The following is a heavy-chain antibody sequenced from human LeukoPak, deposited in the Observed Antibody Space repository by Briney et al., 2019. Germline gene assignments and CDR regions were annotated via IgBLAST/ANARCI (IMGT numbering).Heavy chain of an antibody. Sequence: GGSLRLSCAASGFTFSSYAMSWVRQAPGKGLEWVSAISGSGGSTYYADSVEGRFTISRDNSKNTLYLQMNCLRAEDTAVYYCAKDDSYDSSGYHDPFGDYWGQGTLVTVSS. CDR1: GFTFSSYA. D-gene: IGHD3-22*01. V-gene: IGHV3-23*01. J-gene: IGHJ4*02. CDR2: ISGSGGST. CDR3: AKDDSYDSSGYHDPFGDY.